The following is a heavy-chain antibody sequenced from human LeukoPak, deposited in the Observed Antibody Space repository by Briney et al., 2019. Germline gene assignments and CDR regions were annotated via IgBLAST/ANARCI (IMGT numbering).Heavy chain of an antibody. D-gene: IGHD3-9*01. CDR2: ISGSGGST. CDR1: GFTFSSYA. Sequence: GGSLRLSCAASGFTFSSYAMSWVRQAPGKGLEWVSAISGSGGSTYYADSVKGRFTISRDNSKNTLYLQMNSLRAEDTAVYHCTKEAYYDILTGYLGYYYGMDVWGQGTTVTVSS. CDR3: TKEAYYDILTGYLGYYYGMDV. J-gene: IGHJ6*02. V-gene: IGHV3-23*01.